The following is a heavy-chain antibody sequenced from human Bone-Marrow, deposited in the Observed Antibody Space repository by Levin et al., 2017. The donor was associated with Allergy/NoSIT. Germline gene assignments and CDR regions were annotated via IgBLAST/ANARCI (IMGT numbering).Heavy chain of an antibody. V-gene: IGHV2-5*02. Sequence: SGPTLVKPTQTLTLTCTASEFSVSTSGVGVGWLRQAPGKALECLALIYLDDDKRYSPSLKNRLTIAKDSSKNQVILTMTNMDPVDTATYFCARTRSGNYYRAFEYWGQGTPVTVSS. D-gene: IGHD3-22*01. CDR1: EFSVSTSGVG. CDR3: ARTRSGNYYRAFEY. CDR2: IYLDDDK. J-gene: IGHJ4*02.